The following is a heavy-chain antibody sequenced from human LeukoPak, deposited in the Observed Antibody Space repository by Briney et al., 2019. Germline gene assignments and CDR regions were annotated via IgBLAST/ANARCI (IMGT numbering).Heavy chain of an antibody. V-gene: IGHV1-69*05. CDR2: IIPIFGTA. D-gene: IGHD2-2*01. CDR1: GGTFSSYA. Sequence: ASVKVSCKASGGTFSSYAISWVRQAPGQGLEWMGGIIPIFGTANYAQKFQGRVTITTDESTSTAYMELSSLRSEDTAVYYCARRGYCSSTSCSYEWVGFDYWGQGTLVTVSS. CDR3: ARRGYCSSTSCSYEWVGFDY. J-gene: IGHJ4*02.